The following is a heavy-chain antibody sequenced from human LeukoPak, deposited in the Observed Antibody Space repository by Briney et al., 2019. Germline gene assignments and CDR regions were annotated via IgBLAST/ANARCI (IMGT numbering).Heavy chain of an antibody. CDR2: IYHSGST. V-gene: IGHV4-30-2*01. CDR1: GGSISSGGYS. Sequence: SQTLSLTCAVSGGSISSGGYSWSWIRQPPGKGLEWIGYIYHSGSTYYNPSLKSRVTISVDTSKNQFSLKLSSVTAADTAVYYCARAVDCSSTSCHGIDGMDVWGQGTTVTVSS. J-gene: IGHJ6*02. D-gene: IGHD2-2*01. CDR3: ARAVDCSSTSCHGIDGMDV.